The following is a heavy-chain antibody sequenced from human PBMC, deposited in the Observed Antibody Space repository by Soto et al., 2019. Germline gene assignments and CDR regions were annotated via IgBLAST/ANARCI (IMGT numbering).Heavy chain of an antibody. J-gene: IGHJ5*02. CDR3: AFQPRYYDILS. CDR2: IIPIFGTA. CDR1: GGTFSSYA. Sequence: ASVKVSCKASGGTFSSYAISWVRQAPGQGLEWMGGIIPIFGTANYAQKFQGRVTITADESTSTAYMELSSLRSEDTAVYYCAFQPRYYDILSWGQGTRVTVSS. D-gene: IGHD3-9*01. V-gene: IGHV1-69*13.